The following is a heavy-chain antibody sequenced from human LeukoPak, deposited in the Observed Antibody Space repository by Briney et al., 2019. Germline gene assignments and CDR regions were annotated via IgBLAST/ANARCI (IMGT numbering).Heavy chain of an antibody. CDR1: GFTFDDYA. CDR2: ISWNSGSI. D-gene: IGHD6-13*01. J-gene: IGHJ3*02. Sequence: PGRSLRLSCAASGFTFDDYAMHWVRQAPGKGLEWVSGISWNSGSIGYADSVKGRFTISRDNAKNSLYLQMNSLRAADTALYYCAKDPRYSSSWHDAFDIWGQGTMVTVSS. CDR3: AKDPRYSSSWHDAFDI. V-gene: IGHV3-9*01.